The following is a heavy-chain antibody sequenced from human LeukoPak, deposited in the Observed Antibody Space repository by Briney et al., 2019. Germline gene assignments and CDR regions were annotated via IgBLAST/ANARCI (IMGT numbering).Heavy chain of an antibody. V-gene: IGHV4-59*01. CDR3: ARDLPDYGDYVVIGRYFDL. CDR1: GGSISSYY. Sequence: PSETLSLTCTVSGGSISSYYWSWIRQPPGKGLEWIGYIYYSGSTNYNPSLKSRVTISVDTSKNQFSLKLSSVTAADTAVYYCARDLPDYGDYVVIGRYFDLWGRGTLVTVSS. J-gene: IGHJ2*01. CDR2: IYYSGST. D-gene: IGHD4-17*01.